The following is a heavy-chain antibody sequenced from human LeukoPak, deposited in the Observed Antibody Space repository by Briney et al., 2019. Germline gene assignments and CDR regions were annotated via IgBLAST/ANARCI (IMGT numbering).Heavy chain of an antibody. CDR2: INHSGST. Sequence: PSETPSLTCAVDAGSFSGYYWSWIRQPPGKGLEWIGEINHSGSTNYNPSLKSRVTISVDTSKNQFSLKLSSVTAADTAVYYCTRAPEYRSSWPHWYFDLWGRGTLVTVSS. CDR1: AGSFSGYY. CDR3: TRAPEYRSSWPHWYFDL. J-gene: IGHJ2*01. D-gene: IGHD6-13*01. V-gene: IGHV4-34*01.